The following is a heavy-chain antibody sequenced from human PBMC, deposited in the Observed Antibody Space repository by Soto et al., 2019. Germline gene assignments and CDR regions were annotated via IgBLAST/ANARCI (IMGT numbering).Heavy chain of an antibody. J-gene: IGHJ4*02. D-gene: IGHD3-16*01. Sequence: SETLSLTCTVSGGSVSSGSYYWSWIRQPPGKGLEWIGYIYYSGSTNYNPSLKSRVTISVDTSKNQFSLKLSSVTAADTAVYYCARARKISPVFDYWGQGTLVTVSS. CDR2: IYYSGST. CDR1: GGSVSSGSYY. CDR3: ARARKISPVFDY. V-gene: IGHV4-61*01.